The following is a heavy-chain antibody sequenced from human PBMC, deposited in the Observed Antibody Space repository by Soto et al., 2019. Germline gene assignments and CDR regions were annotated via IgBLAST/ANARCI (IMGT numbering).Heavy chain of an antibody. CDR1: GYTFIGYY. V-gene: IGHV1-2*06. D-gene: IGHD6-6*01. Sequence: ASVKVSCKASGYTFIGYYIHWGRQAPGQGLEWMGRINPNSGEVTYGETFQGRVTMTRDTSNNTAYMELSRLRSADTAVHYCARAHRPLWYFDYWGQGTMVTVSS. CDR3: ARAHRPLWYFDY. J-gene: IGHJ4*02. CDR2: INPNSGEV.